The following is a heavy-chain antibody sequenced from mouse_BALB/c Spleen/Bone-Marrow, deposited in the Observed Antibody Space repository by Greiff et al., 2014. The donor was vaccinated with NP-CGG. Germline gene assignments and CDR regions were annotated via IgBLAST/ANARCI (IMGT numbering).Heavy chain of an antibody. CDR3: GRYYNWYFDV. D-gene: IGHD1-1*01. CDR1: GYTFTSYW. Sequence: VKLMESGAELVKPGASVKLSCKTSGYTFTSYWMHWVKQRPGRGLEWIGEINPNNGRTNYNEKFRNKATLTVDKSSSTAFMQLSSLTSEDSAVYYCGRYYNWYFDVWGAGTTVTVSS. V-gene: IGHV1S81*02. CDR2: INPNNGRT. J-gene: IGHJ1*01.